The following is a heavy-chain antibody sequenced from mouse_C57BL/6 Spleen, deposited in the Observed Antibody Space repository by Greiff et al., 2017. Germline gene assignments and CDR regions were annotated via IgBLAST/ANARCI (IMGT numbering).Heavy chain of an antibody. J-gene: IGHJ2*01. V-gene: IGHV1-4*01. Sequence: VQLQQSGAELARPGASVKMSCKASGYTFTSYTMHWVKQRPGQGLEWIGYINPSSGYTKYNQKFKDKATLTADKSSSTAYMQLSSLTSEDSAVYYCASPVVEDYWGQGTTLTVSS. D-gene: IGHD1-1*01. CDR2: INPSSGYT. CDR1: GYTFTSYT. CDR3: ASPVVEDY.